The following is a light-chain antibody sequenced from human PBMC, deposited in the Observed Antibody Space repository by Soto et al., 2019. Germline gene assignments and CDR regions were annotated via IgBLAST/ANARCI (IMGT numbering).Light chain of an antibody. V-gene: IGKV3-20*01. CDR3: QQYGTSPWT. J-gene: IGKJ1*01. CDR1: QSVNSNF. Sequence: EIVLTQSPGTLSLSPGDRATLSCRASQSVNSNFLAWYQQKPGQAPRLLIYGASSRATGIPDTFSGSGYGTDFTLTISRLEPGDFAVYYCQQYGTSPWTFGQGTKVEIK. CDR2: GAS.